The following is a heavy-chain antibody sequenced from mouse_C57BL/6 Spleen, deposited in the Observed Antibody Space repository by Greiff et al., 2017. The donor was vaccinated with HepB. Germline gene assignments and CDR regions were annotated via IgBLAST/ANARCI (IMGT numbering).Heavy chain of an antibody. D-gene: IGHD1-1*01. J-gene: IGHJ2*01. CDR2: IDPSDSET. CDR1: GYTFTSYW. Sequence: VQLQQPGAELVRPGSSVKLSCKASGYTFTSYWMHWVKQRPIQGLEWIGNIDPSDSETHYNQKFKDKATLTVDKSSSTAYMQLSSLTSEDSAVYYCAREEFGSSYDFDYWGQGTTLTVSS. CDR3: AREEFGSSYDFDY. V-gene: IGHV1-52*01.